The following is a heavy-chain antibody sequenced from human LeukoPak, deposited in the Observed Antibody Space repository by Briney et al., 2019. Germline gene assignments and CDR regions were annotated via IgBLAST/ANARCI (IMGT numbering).Heavy chain of an antibody. D-gene: IGHD3-10*01. V-gene: IGHV4-30-2*01. Sequence: SQTLSLSCTVSDDSISSGAYYWTWIRQPPGEGLAWIGYISHSGSTYYNPSLKSRVTISVDTSKNQFSLKLSSVTAAGTAVYYCARDLNYYGSGSYHYGMDVWGQGTTVTVS. CDR1: DDSISSGAYY. J-gene: IGHJ6*02. CDR3: ARDLNYYGSGSYHYGMDV. CDR2: ISHSGST.